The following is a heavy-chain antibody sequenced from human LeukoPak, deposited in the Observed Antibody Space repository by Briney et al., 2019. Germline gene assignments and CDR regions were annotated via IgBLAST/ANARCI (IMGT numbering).Heavy chain of an antibody. CDR1: GYXFSTYG. CDR2: ISGYNGNT. J-gene: IGHJ4*02. D-gene: IGHD6-19*01. CDR3: ARRRSEEFDFDC. V-gene: IGHV1-18*01. Sequence: ASVKVSCKASGYXFSTYGIIWVRQAPGQGLEWIGCISGYNGNTNYAQKLQGRVTMTTDTSTSTAYMELRSLRSDDTAVYYCARRRSEEFDFDCWGQGTLVIVSS.